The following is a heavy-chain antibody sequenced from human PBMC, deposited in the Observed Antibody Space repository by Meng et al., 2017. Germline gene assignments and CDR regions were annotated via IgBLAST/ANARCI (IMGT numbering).Heavy chain of an antibody. J-gene: IGHJ4*02. Sequence: GESLKISCAASGFTFSSYAMHWVRQAPGKGLEWVAVISYDGSNKYYADSVKGRFTISRDNSKNTLYLQMNSLRAEDTAVYYCAKDPYYYGSGSPRYFDYWGQGTLVTVSS. D-gene: IGHD3-10*01. CDR3: AKDPYYYGSGSPRYFDY. V-gene: IGHV3-30*07. CDR1: GFTFSSYA. CDR2: ISYDGSNK.